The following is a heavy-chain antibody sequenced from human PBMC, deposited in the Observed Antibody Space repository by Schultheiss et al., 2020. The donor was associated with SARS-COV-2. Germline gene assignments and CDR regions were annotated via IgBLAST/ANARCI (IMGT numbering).Heavy chain of an antibody. CDR3: AGRGEMATIGGGYGMDV. Sequence: GGSLRLSCAASGFTVSSNNMNWVRQAPGKGLEWVSVIYTGGNTNYADSVKGRFTISRDNSKNTLYLQMNSLRVEDTAVYYCAGRGEMATIGGGYGMDVWGQGTTVTVSS. D-gene: IGHD5-24*01. J-gene: IGHJ6*02. V-gene: IGHV3-53*01. CDR2: IYTGGNT. CDR1: GFTVSSNN.